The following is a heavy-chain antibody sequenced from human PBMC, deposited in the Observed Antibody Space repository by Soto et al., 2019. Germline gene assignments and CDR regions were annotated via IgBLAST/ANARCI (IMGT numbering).Heavy chain of an antibody. CDR2: IIVGSGGT. D-gene: IGHD2-21*02. V-gene: IGHV1-58*01. J-gene: IGHJ4*02. CDR3: AALLDLGGDCCHFDD. Sequence: GASVKVSCKTSGFTFSNSAVQWVRQARGQRLEWIGWIIVGSGGTNYLQSLQGRITITRDTSTSTAYMELSSLTSEDTAMYYCAALLDLGGDCCHFDDWGQGTLVTVCS. CDR1: GFTFSNSA.